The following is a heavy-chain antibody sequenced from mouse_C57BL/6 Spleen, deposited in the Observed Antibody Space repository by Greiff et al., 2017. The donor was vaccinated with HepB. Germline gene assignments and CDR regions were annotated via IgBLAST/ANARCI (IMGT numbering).Heavy chain of an antibody. Sequence: VKLLESGAELVRPGTSVKVSCKASGYAFTNYLIEWVKQRPGQGLEWIGVINPGSGGTNYNEKFKGKATLTADKSSSTAYMQLSSLTSEDSAVYFCARLYYGSSQYYFDYWGQGTTLTVSS. CDR2: INPGSGGT. D-gene: IGHD1-1*01. V-gene: IGHV1-54*01. CDR1: GYAFTNYL. J-gene: IGHJ2*01. CDR3: ARLYYGSSQYYFDY.